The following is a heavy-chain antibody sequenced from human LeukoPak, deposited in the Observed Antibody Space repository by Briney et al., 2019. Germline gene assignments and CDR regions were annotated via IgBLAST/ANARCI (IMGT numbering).Heavy chain of an antibody. CDR3: ARLGEKADFDY. V-gene: IGHV3-7*01. CDR1: GFTFSSCW. J-gene: IGHJ4*02. Sequence: GGSLRLSCAASGFTFSSCWMSWVRQAPGKGLEWVANIKQDGSESYYVDSVKGRFTFSRDNAKNSLYLQIISLRAEDTAVYYCARLGEKADFDYWGQGTLVTVSS. D-gene: IGHD3-16*01. CDR2: IKQDGSES.